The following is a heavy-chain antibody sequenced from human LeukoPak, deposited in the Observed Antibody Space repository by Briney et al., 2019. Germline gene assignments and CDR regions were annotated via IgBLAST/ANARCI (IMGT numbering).Heavy chain of an antibody. CDR2: ISNSGSTI. CDR3: ARRGIQLWPHDDY. D-gene: IGHD5-18*01. J-gene: IGHJ4*02. CDR1: GFSFSSYE. Sequence: GGSLRLSCAASGFSFSSYEMNWVRQAPGKGLEWVSYISNSGSTIYYEDSVRGRFTISRDNAKNSLYLQMNSLRPEDTAVYYCARRGIQLWPHDDYWGQGTLVTVSS. V-gene: IGHV3-48*03.